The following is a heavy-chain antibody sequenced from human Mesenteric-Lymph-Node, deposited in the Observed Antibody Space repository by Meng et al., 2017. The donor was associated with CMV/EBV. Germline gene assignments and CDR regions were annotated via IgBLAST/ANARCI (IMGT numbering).Heavy chain of an antibody. V-gene: IGHV3-74*01. J-gene: IGHJ5*02. CDR3: ARDSSGWLNWFDP. D-gene: IGHD6-19*01. Sequence: GGSLRLSCAASGFTFSSYWMHWVRQAPGKGLVWVSRINSDGTNTTYADSVKGRFTISRDNAKNTLSLQMNSLRGEDTAVYYCARDSSGWLNWFDPWGQGTLVTVSS. CDR1: GFTFSSYW. CDR2: INSDGTNT.